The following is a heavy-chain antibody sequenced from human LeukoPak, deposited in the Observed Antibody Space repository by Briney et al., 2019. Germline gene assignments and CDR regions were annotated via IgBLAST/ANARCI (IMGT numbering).Heavy chain of an antibody. D-gene: IGHD1-26*01. V-gene: IGHV4-38-2*02. CDR2: IHRSGST. J-gene: IGHJ4*02. CDR3: ARKSGSYYFDY. Sequence: SETLSLTCSVSGYSIISDSYWGWIRQPPGKGLEWIGSIHRSGSTYYNPSRKSRVTISVDTSKNQFSLKLTSVTAEDTAVYHCARKSGSYYFDYWCQGTLVTVSS. CDR1: GYSIISDSY.